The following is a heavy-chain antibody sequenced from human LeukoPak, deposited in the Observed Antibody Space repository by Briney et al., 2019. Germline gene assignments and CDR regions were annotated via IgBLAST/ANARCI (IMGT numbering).Heavy chain of an antibody. CDR3: ARGRGGYSSGLYYYYYYYMDV. V-gene: IGHV1-69*05. CDR2: IIPVFGTS. CDR1: GGTFSSYA. D-gene: IGHD6-19*01. J-gene: IGHJ6*03. Sequence: GSSVKVSCKASGGTFSSYAISWVRQAPGQELEWMGGIIPVFGTSNYAQKFQGRVTMTTDTSTSTAYMELRSLRSDDTAVYYCARGRGGYSSGLYYYYYYYMDVWGKGTTVTISS.